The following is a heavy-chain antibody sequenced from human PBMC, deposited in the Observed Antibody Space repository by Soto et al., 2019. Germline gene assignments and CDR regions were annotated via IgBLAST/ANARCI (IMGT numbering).Heavy chain of an antibody. V-gene: IGHV1-2*02. CDR3: ARGAVAGTRVDYYYYGMDV. Sequence: ASVKVSCKASGYTFTGYYMHCVRQAPGQELEWMGWINPNSGGTNYAQKFQGRVTMTRDTSISTAYMELSRLRSDDTAVYYCARGAVAGTRVDYYYYGMDVWGQGTTVTVSS. CDR2: INPNSGGT. J-gene: IGHJ6*02. CDR1: GYTFTGYY. D-gene: IGHD6-19*01.